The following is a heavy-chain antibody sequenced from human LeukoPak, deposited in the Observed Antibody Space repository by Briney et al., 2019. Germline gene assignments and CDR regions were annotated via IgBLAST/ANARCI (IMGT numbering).Heavy chain of an antibody. CDR1: GFTFSSYG. Sequence: QPGGSLRLSCAASGFTFSSYGMHWVRQAPGKGLEWVAVIWYDGSNKYYADSVKGRFTISRDNSKNTLYLQMNSLRAEDTAVYYCASDYYYDSSGYYYFLMYYWGQGTLVTVSS. D-gene: IGHD3-22*01. CDR3: ASDYYYDSSGYYYFLMYY. V-gene: IGHV3-33*01. CDR2: IWYDGSNK. J-gene: IGHJ4*02.